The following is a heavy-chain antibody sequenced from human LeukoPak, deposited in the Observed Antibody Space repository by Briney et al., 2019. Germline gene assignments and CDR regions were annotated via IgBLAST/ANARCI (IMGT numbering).Heavy chain of an antibody. CDR2: INDNGGQR. V-gene: IGHV3-23*01. Sequence: SGGSLRLSCAAPGFAFKNYAMTCVRRAPGKGLQWVSNINDNGGQRHYADSVKGRFTISRDNSKNTLFLQMDSLRAEDTAVYYCAKTQWKVGATDYFDYWGHGILVTVSS. D-gene: IGHD1-26*01. CDR1: GFAFKNYA. J-gene: IGHJ4*01. CDR3: AKTQWKVGATDYFDY.